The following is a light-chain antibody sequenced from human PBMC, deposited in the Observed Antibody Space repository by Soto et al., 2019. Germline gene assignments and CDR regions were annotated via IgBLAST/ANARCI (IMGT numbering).Light chain of an antibody. CDR1: QSVSSN. J-gene: IGKJ5*01. V-gene: IGKV3-15*01. CDR2: GAS. CDR3: QQYNNWPIT. Sequence: ETVMTQSPATLSVSPGERATLSCRASQSVSSNLAWYQQKPGQAPRLLIYGASTRATGIPARFSGSGSGTEFTLTISSLQSEDFALYYCQQYNNWPITFGQGTRLEI.